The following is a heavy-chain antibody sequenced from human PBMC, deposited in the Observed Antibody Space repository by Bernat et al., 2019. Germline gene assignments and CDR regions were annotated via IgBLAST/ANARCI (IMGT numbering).Heavy chain of an antibody. D-gene: IGHD5-18*01. J-gene: IGHJ4*02. V-gene: IGHV3-30-3*01. CDR1: GFTFSSYA. CDR2: ISYDGSNK. Sequence: QVQLVESGGGVVQPGRSLRLSCAASGFTFSSYAMHWVRQAPGKGLEWVAVISYDGSNKYYADSVKGRFTISRDNSKNTLYLQMNSLRAEDTAVYYCARGGIPGMDTAMVTDYWGQGTLVTVSS. CDR3: ARGGIPGMDTAMVTDY.